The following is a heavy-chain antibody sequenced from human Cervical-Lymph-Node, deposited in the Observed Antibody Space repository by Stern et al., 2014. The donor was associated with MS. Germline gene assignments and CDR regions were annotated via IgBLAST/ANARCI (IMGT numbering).Heavy chain of an antibody. CDR2: INPSGGST. J-gene: IGHJ6*02. CDR3: AREVAGHRLGMMDV. CDR1: GYPFTTYY. Sequence: VQLVQSGAEVKKPGASVKVSCKASGYPFTTYYMHWVRQAPGQGLEWMGIINPSGGSTSYAQKFQGRVSLTRETSTSTVYMVLSSLRSEDTAVYYCAREVAGHRLGMMDVWGQGTTVTVS. D-gene: IGHD6-19*01. V-gene: IGHV1-46*01.